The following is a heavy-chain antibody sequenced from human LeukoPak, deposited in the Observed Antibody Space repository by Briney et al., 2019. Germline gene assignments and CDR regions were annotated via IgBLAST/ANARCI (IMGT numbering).Heavy chain of an antibody. D-gene: IGHD5-24*01. CDR3: ARDGDGLKPLDY. CDR2: IKQDGSEK. V-gene: IGHV3-7*01. CDR1: GFTFSSYW. Sequence: GGSLRLSCAASGFTFSSYWMSWVRQAPGKGLEWVANIKQDGSEKYYVDPVKGRFTISRDNAKNSLYLQMNSLRAEDTAIYYCARDGDGLKPLDYWGQGTLVIVSS. J-gene: IGHJ4*02.